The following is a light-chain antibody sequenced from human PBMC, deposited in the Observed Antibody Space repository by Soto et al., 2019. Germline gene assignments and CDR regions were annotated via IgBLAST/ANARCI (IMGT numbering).Light chain of an antibody. V-gene: IGLV2-14*01. CDR1: SSDIGVYNY. Sequence: QSVLAQPASVSGSPGQSITFSCTGTSSDIGVYNYVSWYQQHPGKAPKLMIYEVNNRPSGVSNRFSGSKSGNTASLTISGLQAEDEADYYCSSYTTSHTYVFGTGTKVTVL. CDR3: SSYTTSHTYV. CDR2: EVN. J-gene: IGLJ1*01.